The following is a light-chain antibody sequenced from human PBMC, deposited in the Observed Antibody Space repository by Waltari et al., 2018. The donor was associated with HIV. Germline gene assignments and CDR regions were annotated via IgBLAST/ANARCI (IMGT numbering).Light chain of an antibody. CDR2: HVS. Sequence: QSALTQPRSVSGSPGQSVTISCTRTSRHVGVCFSVFWYQQHPHKAPKFIIYHVSKRPSGVPDRFSGSKSGNTASLTISGLQTEDEADYYCCSYAGSYTLVFGEGTKLTV. CDR3: CSYAGSYTLV. J-gene: IGLJ2*01. V-gene: IGLV2-11*01. CDR1: SRHVGVCFS.